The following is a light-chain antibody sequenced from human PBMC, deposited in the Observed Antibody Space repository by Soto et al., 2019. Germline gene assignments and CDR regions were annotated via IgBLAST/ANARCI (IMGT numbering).Light chain of an antibody. CDR1: SSDIGAYNY. CDR3: SSYTTSSTRV. Sequence: LTQPASVSGSPGQSITISCTGTSSDIGAYNYVSWYQQHPGEAPKLLIYEVTYRPSGVSDRFSGSKSAYTASLTISGLQPEDEADYYCSSYTTSSTRVFGTGTKVTV. CDR2: EVT. V-gene: IGLV2-14*01. J-gene: IGLJ1*01.